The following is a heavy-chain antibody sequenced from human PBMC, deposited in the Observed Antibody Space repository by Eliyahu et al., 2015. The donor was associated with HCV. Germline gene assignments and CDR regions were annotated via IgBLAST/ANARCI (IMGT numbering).Heavy chain of an antibody. D-gene: IGHD6-13*01. CDR2: ISGSSATI. V-gene: IGHV3-48*02. CDR3: ATTYDSSWYALDN. J-gene: IGHJ4*02. Sequence: EVQLVESGGGSVRPGGSLRLPCAASGFSFSLYNMNWVRQAPGKGLEWLSHISGSSATIDYAGSVRGRFTISRDNAKNSLYLQMNSLRDEDTAVYYCATTYDSSWYALDNWGQGTLVTVSS. CDR1: GFSFSLYN.